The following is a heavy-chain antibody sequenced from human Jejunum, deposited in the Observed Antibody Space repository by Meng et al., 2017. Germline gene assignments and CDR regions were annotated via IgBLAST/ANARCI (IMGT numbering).Heavy chain of an antibody. D-gene: IGHD4-23*01. V-gene: IGHV3-73*01. CDR3: ITFGGKDGFDF. CDR2: IRSKANNYAT. J-gene: IGHJ4*02. Sequence: GESLKISCAASGFTFSGSAMHWVRQASGKGLEWVGRIRSKANNYATVYAASVTGRFTISRDDSKNTAYLQMNSLKTEDTAVYYCITFGGKDGFDFWGQGTLVTGSS. CDR1: GFTFSGSA.